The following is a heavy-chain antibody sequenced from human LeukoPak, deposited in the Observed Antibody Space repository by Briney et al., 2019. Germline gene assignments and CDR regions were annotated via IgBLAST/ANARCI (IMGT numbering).Heavy chain of an antibody. D-gene: IGHD1-1*01. Sequence: SVKVSCKASGGTFSSYAINWVRQAPGQGLEWMGGIIPIFGTANYAQKFQGRVTMTEDTSTDTAYMELSSLRSEDTAVYYCATPLGNWNDVYYFDYWGQGTLVTVSS. CDR3: ATPLGNWNDVYYFDY. CDR2: IIPIFGTA. V-gene: IGHV1-69*06. J-gene: IGHJ4*02. CDR1: GGTFSSYA.